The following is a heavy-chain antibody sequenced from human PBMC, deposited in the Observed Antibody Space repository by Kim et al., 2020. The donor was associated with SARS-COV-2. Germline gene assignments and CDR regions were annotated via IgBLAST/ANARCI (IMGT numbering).Heavy chain of an antibody. J-gene: IGHJ4*02. CDR3: ARQMGITMIVVVISTHFDY. V-gene: IGHV4-39*01. Sequence: KRRVTISVATSKNQFSLKLSSVTAADTAVYYCARQMGITMIVVVISTHFDYWGQGTLVTVSS. D-gene: IGHD3-22*01.